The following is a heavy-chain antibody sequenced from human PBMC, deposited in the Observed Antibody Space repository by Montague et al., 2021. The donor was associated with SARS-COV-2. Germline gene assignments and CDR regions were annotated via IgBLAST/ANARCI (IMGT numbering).Heavy chain of an antibody. V-gene: IGHV4-39*01. J-gene: IGHJ4*02. CDR1: GGSISSSSYY. Sequence: SETLSLTCTVSGGSISSSSYYWGWIRQPPGMLLEWIGSIYYSGSTYYTPSLKSRVTISVDTSKNQFSLKLSSVTAADTAVYYCATITLGYCTNGVCQPPDYWGQGTLVTVSS. D-gene: IGHD2-8*01. CDR3: ATITLGYCTNGVCQPPDY. CDR2: IYYSGST.